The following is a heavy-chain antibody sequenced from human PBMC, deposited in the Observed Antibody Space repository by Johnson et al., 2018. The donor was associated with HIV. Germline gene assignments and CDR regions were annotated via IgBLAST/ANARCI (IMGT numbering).Heavy chain of an antibody. CDR2: ISYDGST. D-gene: IGHD6-19*01. CDR1: GFTFSSYA. J-gene: IGHJ3*02. CDR3: ARGVGSCWYFEIGDYSFDI. Sequence: QEKLVESGGGVVQPGRSLRLSCAASGFTFSSYAMHWVRQAPGKGLEWVAVISYDGSTYYADSVKGRFTLSRDKSKNTLYLQMNSLRAEDTAVYYCARGVGSCWYFEIGDYSFDIWGQGTMVTVSS. V-gene: IGHV3-30*14.